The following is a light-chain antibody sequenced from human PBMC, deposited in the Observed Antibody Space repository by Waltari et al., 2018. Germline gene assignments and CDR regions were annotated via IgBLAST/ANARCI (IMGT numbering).Light chain of an antibody. CDR3: QQYNSWPPRLT. Sequence: EIVMTQSPATLSVSPGERATLSCRASQSVSTNLAWYQQKPGQAPRLLIFGASTRATGNPARFSGRGSGTEFTLSISSIQSEDFAVYYCQQYNSWPPRLTFGGGTKVEIK. CDR2: GAS. V-gene: IGKV3-15*01. J-gene: IGKJ4*01. CDR1: QSVSTN.